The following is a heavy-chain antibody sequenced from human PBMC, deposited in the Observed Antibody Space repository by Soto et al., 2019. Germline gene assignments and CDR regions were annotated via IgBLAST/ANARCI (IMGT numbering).Heavy chain of an antibody. J-gene: IGHJ3*02. CDR2: INSDGSST. D-gene: IGHD1-26*01. CDR3: ARRGAFPSAFDI. Sequence: EVQLVESGGGLVQPGGTLRLSCAASGFTFSSYWMHWVRQAPGKGLVWVSRINSDGSSTSYADSVKGRFTISRDNAKNTLYLQMNSLRAEDTAVYYCARRGAFPSAFDIWGQGTMVIVSS. V-gene: IGHV3-74*01. CDR1: GFTFSSYW.